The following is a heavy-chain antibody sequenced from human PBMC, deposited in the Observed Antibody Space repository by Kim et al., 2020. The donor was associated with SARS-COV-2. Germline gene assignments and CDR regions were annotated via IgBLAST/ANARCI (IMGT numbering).Heavy chain of an antibody. D-gene: IGHD3-10*01. J-gene: IGHJ5*02. V-gene: IGHV5-51*01. CDR3: ATFYGSGSYYLDP. Sequence: YSPSFQGQVTISADKSISTAYLQWSSLKASDTAMYYCATFYGSGSYYLDPWGQGTLVTVSS.